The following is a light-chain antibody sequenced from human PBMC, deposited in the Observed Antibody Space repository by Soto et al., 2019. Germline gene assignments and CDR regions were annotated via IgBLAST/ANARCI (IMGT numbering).Light chain of an antibody. CDR3: QAWDTGTQNF. Sequence: QLVLTQSPSASASLGASVKLTCTLSSGHSNYAIAWHQQQPEKGPRYLMKLNSDGSHRKGDGIPDRFSGSSSGAERYLAISSLHSEDEADYYCQAWDTGTQNFFGTGTKLTVL. CDR1: SGHSNYA. CDR2: LNSDGSH. J-gene: IGLJ1*01. V-gene: IGLV4-69*01.